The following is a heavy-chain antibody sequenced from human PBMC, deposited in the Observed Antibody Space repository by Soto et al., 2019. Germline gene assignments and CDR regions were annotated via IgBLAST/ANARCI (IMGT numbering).Heavy chain of an antibody. D-gene: IGHD2-21*02. V-gene: IGHV1-46*01. CDR1: GYTFTSYY. J-gene: IGHJ4*02. CDR3: ARDYGGNSCVDY. Sequence: QVQLVQAGAEVKKPGASVKGFCKASGYTFTSYYMHWVGQAPGQGLEWMGIINPSGGSKSYAQKFQGRVNMTRYTSTSTVYMELSSLRSEDTAVYYCARDYGGNSCVDYWGQGPLVTVSS. CDR2: INPSGGSK.